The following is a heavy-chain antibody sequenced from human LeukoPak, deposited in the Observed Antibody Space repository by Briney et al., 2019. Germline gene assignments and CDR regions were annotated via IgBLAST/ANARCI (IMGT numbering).Heavy chain of an antibody. CDR2: ISSSSSYI. V-gene: IGHV3-21*01. CDR1: GFTFSGYS. J-gene: IGHJ6*03. D-gene: IGHD3-22*01. Sequence: GGSLRLSCAASGFTFSGYSMNWVRQAPGKGLEWVSSISSSSSYIYYADSVKGRFTISRDNAKNSLYLQMNSLRAEDTAVYYCARDGSFGYYYDSSGFFMDVWGKGTTVTVSS. CDR3: ARDGSFGYYYDSSGFFMDV.